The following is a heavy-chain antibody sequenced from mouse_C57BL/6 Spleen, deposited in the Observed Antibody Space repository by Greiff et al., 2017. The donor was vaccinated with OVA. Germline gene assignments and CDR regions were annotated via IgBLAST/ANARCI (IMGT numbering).Heavy chain of an antibody. CDR1: GYTFTSYT. CDR3: ARWSLDY. Sequence: QVHVKQSGAELARPGASVKMSCKASGYTFTSYTMHWVKQRPGQGLEWIGYINPSSGYTKYNQKFKDKATLTADKSSSTAYMQLSSLTSEDSAVYYCARWSLDYWGQGTTLTVSS. V-gene: IGHV1-4*01. CDR2: INPSSGYT. J-gene: IGHJ2*01.